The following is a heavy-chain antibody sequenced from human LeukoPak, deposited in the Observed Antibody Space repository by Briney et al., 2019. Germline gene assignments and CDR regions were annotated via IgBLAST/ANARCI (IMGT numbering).Heavy chain of an antibody. CDR1: GYTFTGYY. CDR3: ARHPYSGSYPFDY. V-gene: IGHV1-2*02. Sequence: ASVKVSCKASGYTFTGYYMHWVRQAPGQGLEWMGWINPNSGGTNSAQKFQGRVTMTRDTSISTAYMELGRLTSDDTAVYYCARHPYSGSYPFDYWGQGTLVTVSS. D-gene: IGHD1-26*01. J-gene: IGHJ4*02. CDR2: INPNSGGT.